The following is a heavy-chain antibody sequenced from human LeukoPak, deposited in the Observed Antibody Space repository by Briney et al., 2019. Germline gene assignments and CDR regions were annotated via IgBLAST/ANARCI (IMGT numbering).Heavy chain of an antibody. CDR2: ISGSGGST. V-gene: IGHV3-23*01. CDR1: GFTFSSYA. CDR3: AKPPRRQRITKIVVVTTFDY. D-gene: IGHD3-22*01. Sequence: PGGSLRLSCAASGFTFSSYAMSWVRQAPGKGLEWVSAISGSGGSTYYADSVKGRFTISRDNSKNTLYLQMNSLRAEDTAVYYCAKPPRRQRITKIVVVTTFDYWGQGTLVTVSS. J-gene: IGHJ4*02.